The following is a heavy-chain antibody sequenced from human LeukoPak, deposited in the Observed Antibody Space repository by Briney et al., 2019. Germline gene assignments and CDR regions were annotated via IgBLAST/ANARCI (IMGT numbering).Heavy chain of an antibody. Sequence: GGSLRLSCAASGFTFSSYAMHWVRQAPGKGLEWVAVISYDGSNKYYADSVKGRFTISRDNSKNTLYLQMNSLRAEDTAVYYCARHSEAGTTSFDRGMDVWGQGTTVTVSS. CDR3: ARHSEAGTTSFDRGMDV. V-gene: IGHV3-30-3*01. CDR2: ISYDGSNK. J-gene: IGHJ6*02. CDR1: GFTFSSYA. D-gene: IGHD6-19*01.